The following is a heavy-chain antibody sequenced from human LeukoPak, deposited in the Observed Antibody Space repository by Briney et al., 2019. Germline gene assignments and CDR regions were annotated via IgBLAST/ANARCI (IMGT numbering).Heavy chain of an antibody. CDR1: GFTFSNAW. Sequence: GGSLRLSCAASGFTFSNAWMSWVRQAPGKGLEWVGRIKSKTDGGTTDCAAPVKGRFTISRDDSKNTLYLQMNSLKTEDTAVYYCATGTGKERRFDFWGQGTLVTVSS. V-gene: IGHV3-15*01. J-gene: IGHJ4*02. D-gene: IGHD3-10*01. CDR3: ATGTGKERRFDF. CDR2: IKSKTDGGTT.